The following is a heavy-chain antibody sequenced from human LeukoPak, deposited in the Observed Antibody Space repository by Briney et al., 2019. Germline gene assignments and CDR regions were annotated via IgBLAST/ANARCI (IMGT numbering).Heavy chain of an antibody. D-gene: IGHD3-22*01. CDR3: ARVRRYYDSSGYYLDY. J-gene: IGHJ4*02. CDR2: IIPILGIA. CDR1: GYTFTGYY. Sequence: KVSCKASGYTFTGYYMHWVRQAPGQGLEWMGRIIPILGIANYAQKFQGRVTITADKSTSTAYMELSRLRSDDTAVYYCARVRRYYDSSGYYLDYWGQGTLVTVSS. V-gene: IGHV1-69*04.